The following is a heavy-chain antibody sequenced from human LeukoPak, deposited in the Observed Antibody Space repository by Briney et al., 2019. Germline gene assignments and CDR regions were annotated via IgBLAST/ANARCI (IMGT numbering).Heavy chain of an antibody. V-gene: IGHV1-69*05. CDR1: GGTFSSYA. CDR2: IIPIFGTA. Sequence: ASVKVSCKASGGTFSSYAISWVRQAPGQGLEWMGGIIPIFGTANYAQKLQGRVTMTTDTSTSTAYMELRSLRSDDTAVYYCARDRLTKNYYDSSGYWGQGTLVTVSS. J-gene: IGHJ4*02. D-gene: IGHD3-22*01. CDR3: ARDRLTKNYYDSSGY.